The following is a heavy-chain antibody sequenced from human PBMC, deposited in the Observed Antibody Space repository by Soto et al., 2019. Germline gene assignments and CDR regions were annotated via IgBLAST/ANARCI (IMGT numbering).Heavy chain of an antibody. V-gene: IGHV3-30*03. CDR2: ISYDGSNK. J-gene: IGHJ5*02. CDR1: GFTFNNYG. CDR3: SRGIKGGLDA. Sequence: QVQLVESGGGVVQPGRSLRLSCGASGFTFNNYGMQWVRQAPGKGLEWVALISYDGSNKYYADSVKGRFTISRDNSKNALSLQINSLGADDTAVDYCSRGIKGGLDAWGPGTLVTVSS. D-gene: IGHD2-21*01.